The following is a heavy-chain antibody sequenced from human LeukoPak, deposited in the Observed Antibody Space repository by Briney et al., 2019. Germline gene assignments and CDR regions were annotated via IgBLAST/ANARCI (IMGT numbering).Heavy chain of an antibody. CDR3: ARDDVDTAMVQYYYYYYMDV. V-gene: IGHV1-2*06. CDR2: INPNSGGT. J-gene: IGHJ6*03. D-gene: IGHD5-18*01. CDR1: GYTFTGYY. Sequence: ASVKVSCKASGYTFTGYYMHWVRQAPGQGLEWMGRINPNSGGTNYAQKFQGRVTMTRDASISTAYMKLSRLRSDDTAVYYCARDDVDTAMVQYYYYYYMDVWGKGTKVTVSS.